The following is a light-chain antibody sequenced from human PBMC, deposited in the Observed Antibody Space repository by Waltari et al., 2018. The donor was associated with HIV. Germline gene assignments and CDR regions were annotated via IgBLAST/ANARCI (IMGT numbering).Light chain of an antibody. V-gene: IGLV2-11*01. J-gene: IGLJ2*01. Sequence: QSALTQPRSVSGSPGQSVTISCTGTSSDVGVYNFVSWCQQHPCQAPKLMIYDVSKLPSGFPDRFSGSKSGNTASLTISGLQAEDEADYYCCSYAGSYPVVFGGGTKLTVL. CDR2: DVS. CDR1: SSDVGVYNF. CDR3: CSYAGSYPVV.